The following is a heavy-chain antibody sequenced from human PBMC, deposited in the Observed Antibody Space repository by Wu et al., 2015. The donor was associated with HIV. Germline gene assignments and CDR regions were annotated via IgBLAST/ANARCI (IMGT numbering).Heavy chain of an antibody. D-gene: IGHD2-2*01. J-gene: IGHJ3*02. CDR3: ARDLAYCSSTSCYDWGAFDI. CDR2: IIPIFGTA. Sequence: QVQLVQSGAEVKKPGSSVKVSCKASGGTFSSYAISWVRQAPGQGLEWMGGIIPIFGTANYAQKFQGRVTITTDESTSTAYMELSSLRSEDTAVYYCARDLAYCSSTSCYDWGAFDIWGPRDNGHRLF. CDR1: GGTFSSYA. V-gene: IGHV1-69*05.